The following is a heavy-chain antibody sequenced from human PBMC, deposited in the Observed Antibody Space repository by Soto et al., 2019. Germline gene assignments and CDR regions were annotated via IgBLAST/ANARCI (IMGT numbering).Heavy chain of an antibody. J-gene: IGHJ6*02. CDR2: ISYDGSNK. CDR1: GFTFSSYG. V-gene: IGHV3-30*18. D-gene: IGHD4-17*01. Sequence: GGSLRLSCAASGFTFSSYGMHWVRQAPGKGLEWVAVISYDGSNKYYADSVEGRFTISRDNSKNTLYLQMNSLRAEDTAVYYCAKSYGDYVYYYGMDVWGQGTTVTVSS. CDR3: AKSYGDYVYYYGMDV.